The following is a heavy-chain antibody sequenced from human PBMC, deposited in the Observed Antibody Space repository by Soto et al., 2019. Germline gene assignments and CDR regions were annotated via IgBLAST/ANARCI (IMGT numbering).Heavy chain of an antibody. D-gene: IGHD3-22*01. CDR3: AALYYYDSSGYYGSSYFDY. CDR1: GFTFTSSA. J-gene: IGHJ4*02. V-gene: IGHV1-58*01. Sequence: SVKVSCKASGFTFTSSAVQWVRQARGQRLEWIGWIVVGSGNTNYAQKFQERVTITRDMSTSTAYMELSSLRSEDTAVYYCAALYYYDSSGYYGSSYFDYWGQGTLVTVSS. CDR2: IVVGSGNT.